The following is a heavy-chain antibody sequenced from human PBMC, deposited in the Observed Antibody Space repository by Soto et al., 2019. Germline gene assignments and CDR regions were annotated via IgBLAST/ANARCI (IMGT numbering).Heavy chain of an antibody. Sequence: PGGSLRLSCAASGFTFSSYGMHWVRQAPGKGLEWVAVISYDGSNKYYADSVKGRFTISRDNSKNTLYLQMNSLRAEDAAVYYCAKISGYNNWFDPWGQGTLVTVSS. CDR2: ISYDGSNK. D-gene: IGHD5-12*01. V-gene: IGHV3-30*18. J-gene: IGHJ5*02. CDR3: AKISGYNNWFDP. CDR1: GFTFSSYG.